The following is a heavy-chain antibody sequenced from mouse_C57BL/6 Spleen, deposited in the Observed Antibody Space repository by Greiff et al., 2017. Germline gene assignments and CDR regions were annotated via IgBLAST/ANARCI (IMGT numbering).Heavy chain of an antibody. CDR3: ARVYGSSHIDY. CDR2: INPNNGGT. D-gene: IGHD1-1*01. CDR1: GYTFTDYN. V-gene: IGHV1-18*01. Sequence: VQLKQSGPELVKPGASVKIPCKASGYTFTDYNMDWVKQSHGKSLECIGDINPNNGGTIYNQKFKGKATLTVDKSSSTAYMELRSLTSEDTAVYYCARVYGSSHIDYWGQGTTLTVSS. J-gene: IGHJ2*01.